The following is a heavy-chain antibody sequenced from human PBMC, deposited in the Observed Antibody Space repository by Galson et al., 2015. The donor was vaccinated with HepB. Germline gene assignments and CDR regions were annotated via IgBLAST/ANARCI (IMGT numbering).Heavy chain of an antibody. V-gene: IGHV3-30*03. Sequence: SLRLSCAASGFSFSTYGMHWVRQTPGKGLEWVAVISYDGRNQYYADSVKGRFTIFRDNSKNTLYLLMNSLRAEDTAVYYCARDSVPTGSSWNDDYFDYWGQGTLVTVSS. J-gene: IGHJ4*02. CDR3: ARDSVPTGSSWNDDYFDY. CDR2: ISYDGRNQ. CDR1: GFSFSTYG. D-gene: IGHD6-13*01.